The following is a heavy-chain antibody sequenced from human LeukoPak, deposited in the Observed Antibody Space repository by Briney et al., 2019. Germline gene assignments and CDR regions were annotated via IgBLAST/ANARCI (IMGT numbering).Heavy chain of an antibody. Sequence: ASVKVSCKASGGTFSSYAISRVRQAPGQGLEWMGRIIPILGVANYAQKFQDRVTITADKSTSTAYMELSSLRFEDTATYYCASTVGWLQFGLAIYHWGQGTLVTVSS. J-gene: IGHJ5*02. CDR3: ASTVGWLQFGLAIYH. D-gene: IGHD5-24*01. V-gene: IGHV1-69*04. CDR2: IIPILGVA. CDR1: GGTFSSYA.